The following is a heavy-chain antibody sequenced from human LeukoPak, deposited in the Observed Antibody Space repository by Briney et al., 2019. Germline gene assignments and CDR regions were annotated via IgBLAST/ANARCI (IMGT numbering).Heavy chain of an antibody. Sequence: PSETLSLTCTVSRGSISSNHWSWIRQPPGKGLEWIGYIYDSGSTKYNPSLKSRVTMSVATSKNQFSLRVTSVTAADTAVYYCARHVPGPYNFDYWGRGTLVTVSS. J-gene: IGHJ4*02. CDR3: ARHVPGPYNFDY. D-gene: IGHD3-16*01. CDR2: IYDSGST. CDR1: RGSISSNH. V-gene: IGHV4-59*08.